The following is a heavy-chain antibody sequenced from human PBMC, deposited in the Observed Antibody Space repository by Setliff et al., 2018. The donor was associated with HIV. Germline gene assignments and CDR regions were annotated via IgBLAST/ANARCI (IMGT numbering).Heavy chain of an antibody. Sequence: PSETLSLTCNVSGGSISSGSYYWNWIRQPAGKGLEWIGRIYTSGSTNYNPSLKSRVTISVDSSKNQFSLKLSSVSAADTAVYYCARDLKRELVQGGDAFDIWGQGTMVTVS. D-gene: IGHD1-26*01. J-gene: IGHJ3*02. CDR2: IYTSGST. CDR1: GGSISSGSYY. CDR3: ARDLKRELVQGGDAFDI. V-gene: IGHV4-61*02.